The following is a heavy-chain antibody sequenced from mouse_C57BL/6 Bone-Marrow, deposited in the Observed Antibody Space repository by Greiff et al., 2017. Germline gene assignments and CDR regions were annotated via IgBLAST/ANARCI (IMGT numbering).Heavy chain of an antibody. Sequence: QVQLQQPGAELVRPGSSVKLSCKASGYTFTSYWMDWVKQRPGQGLEWIGNIYPSDSETHCNQKFKDKATLTVDKSSSTAYIQLSSLTSEDSAVYYCARGGRLVYFAYWGQGTTLTVSS. V-gene: IGHV1-61*01. CDR3: ARGGRLVYFAY. CDR2: IYPSDSET. CDR1: GYTFTSYW. D-gene: IGHD3-3*01. J-gene: IGHJ2*01.